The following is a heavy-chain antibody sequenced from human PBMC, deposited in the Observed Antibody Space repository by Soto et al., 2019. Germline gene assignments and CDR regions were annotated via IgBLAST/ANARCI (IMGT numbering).Heavy chain of an antibody. J-gene: IGHJ6*02. CDR3: AREGVVVVAADNYYYYGMDV. Sequence: AASVKVSCKASGYTFTGYYMHWVRQAPGQGLEWMGWINPNSGGTNYAQKFQGWVTMTRDTSISTAYMELSRLRSDDTAVYYCAREGVVVVAADNYYYYGMDVWGQGTTVTVSS. D-gene: IGHD2-15*01. CDR1: GYTFTGYY. V-gene: IGHV1-2*04. CDR2: INPNSGGT.